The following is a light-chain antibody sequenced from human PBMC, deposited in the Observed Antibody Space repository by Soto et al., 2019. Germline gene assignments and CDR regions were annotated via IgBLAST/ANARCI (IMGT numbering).Light chain of an antibody. J-gene: IGKJ5*01. Sequence: GDRVTITCRATQSISSWLAWYQQKPGKAPKLLISDASSLQTEVPSRFSGSGSGTEFTLTISSLQPDDFATYYCQQYSTYPITFGQGTRLEIK. CDR2: DAS. V-gene: IGKV1-5*01. CDR1: QSISSW. CDR3: QQYSTYPIT.